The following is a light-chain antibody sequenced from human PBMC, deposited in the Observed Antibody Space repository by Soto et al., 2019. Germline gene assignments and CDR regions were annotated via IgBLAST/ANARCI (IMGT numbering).Light chain of an antibody. V-gene: IGKV4-1*01. Sequence: DIVMTQSPDSLAVSLGERATINCKTSQSVLYSSNNKHCLAWFQQKPGQPPKLLIYWASTRDSGVPDRFSGSGSGTDFTLTISSLQAEDVAVYFCQQSYPTLFTCGPGTKVDLK. CDR3: QQSYPTLFT. J-gene: IGKJ3*01. CDR2: WAS. CDR1: QSVLYSSNNKHC.